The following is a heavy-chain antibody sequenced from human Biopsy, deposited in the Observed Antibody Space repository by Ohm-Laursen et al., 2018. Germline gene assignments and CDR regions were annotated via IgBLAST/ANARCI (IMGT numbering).Heavy chain of an antibody. V-gene: IGHV4-59*01. D-gene: IGHD4-17*01. J-gene: IGHJ5*02. CDR1: GGSLSLSY. CDR2: IYSSGGT. CDR3: ARRRELDYDDGAGTAWFDP. Sequence: GTLSLTCDVSGGSLSLSYWSWIRQPPGKGLEWIGYIYSSGGTDYNPSLKSRVTISVDTSKKQFSLKLISVAAADTAVYYCARRRELDYDDGAGTAWFDPWGQGTLVTVSS.